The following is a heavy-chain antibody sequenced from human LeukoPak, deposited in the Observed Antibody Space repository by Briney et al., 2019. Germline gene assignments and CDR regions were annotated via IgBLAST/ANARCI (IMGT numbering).Heavy chain of an antibody. CDR2: INPDGRDT. V-gene: IGHV3-7*01. D-gene: IGHD2-21*02. J-gene: IGHJ1*01. Sequence: GGSLRLSCVVSGFTFNSCWMNWVRQAPGKGLEWVAHINPDGRDTYYVDSVKGRFTISRDNALNSTYLQMNSLRVEDTAVYYCATWGDTTAEYFQRWGQGTLVTVSS. CDR3: ATWGDTTAEYFQR. CDR1: GFTFNSCW.